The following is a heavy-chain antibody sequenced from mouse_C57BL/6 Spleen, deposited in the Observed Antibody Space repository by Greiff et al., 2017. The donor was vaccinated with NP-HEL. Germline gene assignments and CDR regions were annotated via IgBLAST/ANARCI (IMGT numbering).Heavy chain of an antibody. CDR2: IDPSDSYT. CDR1: GYTFTSYW. V-gene: IGHV1-69*01. J-gene: IGHJ1*03. Sequence: QVQLQQPGAELVMPGASVKLSCKASGYTFTSYWMHWVKQRPGQGLEWIGEIDPSDSYTNYNQKFKGKSTLTVDKSSSTAYMQLSSLTSEDSAVYYCARSSYGVRYFDVWGTGTTVTVSS. CDR3: ARSSYGVRYFDV. D-gene: IGHD1-1*01.